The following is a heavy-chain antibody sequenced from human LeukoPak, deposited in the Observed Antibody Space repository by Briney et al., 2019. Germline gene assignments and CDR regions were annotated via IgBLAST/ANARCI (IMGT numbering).Heavy chain of an antibody. CDR1: GFTFSSYW. V-gene: IGHV3-74*01. CDR3: ARGRECPSDY. D-gene: IGHD3-10*01. Sequence: GGSLRLSCAASGFTFSSYWMHWVRQAPGKGLVWVSRISSDGSSTSYADSVKGRFTISRDNAKNTVYLQMNSLRAEDTAVYYCARGRECPSDYWGQGTLVSVSS. J-gene: IGHJ4*02. CDR2: ISSDGSST.